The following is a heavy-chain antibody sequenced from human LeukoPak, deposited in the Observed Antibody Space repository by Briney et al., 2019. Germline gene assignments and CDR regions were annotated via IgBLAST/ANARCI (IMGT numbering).Heavy chain of an antibody. D-gene: IGHD3-3*01. CDR1: GFPYSSLV. Sequence: PGGSLPLSCAASGFPYSSLVLNWVRQAPGKGLEWLGYISSGGSSRFYADSVKGRFTISRDNAKSSLYLQMNSLRPEDTAVYYCARAILRAVAFGDSWGPGDLGTGSS. CDR2: ISSGGSSR. J-gene: IGHJ4*03. V-gene: IGHV3-48*03. CDR3: ARAILRAVAFGDS.